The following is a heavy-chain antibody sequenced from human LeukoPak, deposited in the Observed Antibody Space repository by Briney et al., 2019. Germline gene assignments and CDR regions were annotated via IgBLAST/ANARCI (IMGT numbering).Heavy chain of an antibody. J-gene: IGHJ3*02. CDR2: IRSKSYGGTT. V-gene: IGHV3-49*04. CDR3: SRGPYCSSGSCYPDPDAFDI. CDR1: GFTFGDYA. Sequence: GGSLRLSCTASGFTFGDYAMAWVRQAPGKGVEWVGFIRSKSYGGTTEYAASVKGRFTISRDDSKSIAYLQMNSLKTEDTAVYYCSRGPYCSSGSCYPDPDAFDIWGQGTVVTFSS. D-gene: IGHD2-15*01.